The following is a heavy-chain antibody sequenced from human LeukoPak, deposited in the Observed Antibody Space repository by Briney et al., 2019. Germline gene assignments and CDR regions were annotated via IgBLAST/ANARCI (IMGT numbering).Heavy chain of an antibody. D-gene: IGHD5-24*01. J-gene: IGHJ4*02. CDR3: ACSRDLYSPLDY. CDR1: GYSISSGYF. Sequence: SETLSLTCAVSGYSISSGYFWGWIRQPPGKGEQWIGSIYHSGTTYYNPSLKSRITISVDTSKNQFSLKLSSVTAADTALYYCACSRDLYSPLDYWGQGTLVTVSS. CDR2: IYHSGTT. V-gene: IGHV4-38-2*01.